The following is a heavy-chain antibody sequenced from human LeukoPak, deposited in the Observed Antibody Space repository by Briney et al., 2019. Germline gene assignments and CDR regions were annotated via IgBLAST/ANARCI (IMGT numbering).Heavy chain of an antibody. CDR2: INSDGSST. D-gene: IGHD5-24*01. Sequence: TGGSLRLSCAASGFTFSSYWMHWVRQAPGKGLIWVSRINSDGSSTAHADSVKGRFTISRDNAKNTLYLQMNSLRAEDTAVYYCAKDGARDGYNYPDYWGQGTLVTVSS. CDR1: GFTFSSYW. CDR3: AKDGARDGYNYPDY. J-gene: IGHJ4*02. V-gene: IGHV3-74*01.